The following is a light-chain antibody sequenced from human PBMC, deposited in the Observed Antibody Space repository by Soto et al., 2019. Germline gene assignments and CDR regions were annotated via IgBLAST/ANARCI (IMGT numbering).Light chain of an antibody. CDR3: QQTYSNPRT. CDR2: AAS. Sequence: DIQMTQSPSSLSASVGDRVTITCRASQSIRTYLNWYQQKPGKAPKFLIYAASTLQSGVPSRFSGSGSGTDFTLSIISLQPEDFATYYCQQTYSNPRTFGQGPKVDIK. CDR1: QSIRTY. V-gene: IGKV1-39*01. J-gene: IGKJ1*01.